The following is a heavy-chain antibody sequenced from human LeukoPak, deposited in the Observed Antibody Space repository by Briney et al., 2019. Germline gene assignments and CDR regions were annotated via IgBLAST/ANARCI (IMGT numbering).Heavy chain of an antibody. CDR2: ISSSSSYI. CDR1: GFTFSTYS. Sequence: GGSLRLSCAASGFTFSTYSMNWVRQAPGKGLEWVSSISSSSSYIYYADSVKGRFTISRDNAKKSLYLQMNSLRAEDTAVYYCARDHSASSGYIQSYYYYYYMDVWGKGTTVTVSS. CDR3: ARDHSASSGYIQSYYYYYYMDV. D-gene: IGHD3-22*01. V-gene: IGHV3-21*01. J-gene: IGHJ6*03.